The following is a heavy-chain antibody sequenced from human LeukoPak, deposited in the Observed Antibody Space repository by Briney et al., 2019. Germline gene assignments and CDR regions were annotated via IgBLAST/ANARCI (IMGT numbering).Heavy chain of an antibody. D-gene: IGHD3-22*01. V-gene: IGHV3-30*18. CDR2: ISYDGSNK. Sequence: GGSLRLSCAASGFTFSSYGMHWVRQAPGKGLEWVAVISYDGSNKYYADSVKGRFTISRDNSKNTLYPQMNSLRAEDTAVYYCAKDLVPDSSGVDYWGQGTLVTVSS. CDR3: AKDLVPDSSGVDY. J-gene: IGHJ4*02. CDR1: GFTFSSYG.